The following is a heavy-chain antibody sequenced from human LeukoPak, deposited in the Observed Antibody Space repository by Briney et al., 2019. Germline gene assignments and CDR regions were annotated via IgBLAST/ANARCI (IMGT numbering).Heavy chain of an antibody. CDR1: GGSISSGGYY. CDR2: IYYSGYA. CDR3: ARSRDYMDV. V-gene: IGHV4-31*03. Sequence: SQTLSLTCTVSGGSISSGGYYWSLIPQHPGEGLEWIAYIYYSGYAYYNPSLKSRLTMSVDTSKNQFSLKLSSVTAADTAVYYCARSRDYMDVWGEGTTVTVSS. J-gene: IGHJ6*03.